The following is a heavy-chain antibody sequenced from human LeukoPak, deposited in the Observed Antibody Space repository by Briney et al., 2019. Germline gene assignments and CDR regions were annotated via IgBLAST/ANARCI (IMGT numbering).Heavy chain of an antibody. CDR1: GFTFSSYA. Sequence: GGSLRLSCAASGFTFSSYAMSWVRQAPGKGLEWVSAISGSGGSTYYADSVKGRFTISRDNFKNTLYLQMNSLRAEDTAVYYCAKEGLKYCTNGVCYTGVDYWGQGTLVTVSS. V-gene: IGHV3-23*01. CDR3: AKEGLKYCTNGVCYTGVDY. D-gene: IGHD2-8*01. CDR2: ISGSGGST. J-gene: IGHJ4*02.